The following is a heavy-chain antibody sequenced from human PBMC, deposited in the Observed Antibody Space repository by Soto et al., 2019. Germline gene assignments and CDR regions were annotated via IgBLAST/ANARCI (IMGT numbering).Heavy chain of an antibody. D-gene: IGHD1-26*01. Sequence: QVQLVESGGGVVQPGRSLSLSCAASGFTFSSYGMHWVRQAPGKGLEWVAVISYDGSNKYYAVSVKGRFTISRDNSKNAVYLRMNGLRAEDTAVYYCAKAGWGGSYSWYFDLWGRGTLVTVAS. CDR1: GFTFSSYG. V-gene: IGHV3-30*18. CDR3: AKAGWGGSYSWYFDL. J-gene: IGHJ2*01. CDR2: ISYDGSNK.